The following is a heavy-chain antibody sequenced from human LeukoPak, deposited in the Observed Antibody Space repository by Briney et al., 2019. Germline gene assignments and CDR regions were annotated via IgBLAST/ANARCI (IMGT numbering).Heavy chain of an antibody. J-gene: IGHJ6*03. CDR1: GYTFTGYY. Sequence: GASVKVSCKASGYTFTGYYMHWVRQAPGQGLEWMGWINPNSGGTNYAQMFQGRVTMTRDTSISTAYMELSRLRSDDTAVYYCARDNGGYSYGYVYYYYYMDVWGKGTTVTVSS. CDR3: ARDNGGYSYGYVYYYYYMDV. V-gene: IGHV1-2*02. D-gene: IGHD5-18*01. CDR2: INPNSGGT.